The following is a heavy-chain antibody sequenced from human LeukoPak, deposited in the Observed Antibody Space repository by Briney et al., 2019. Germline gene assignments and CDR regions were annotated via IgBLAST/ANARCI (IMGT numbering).Heavy chain of an antibody. D-gene: IGHD6-19*01. CDR2: INSDGSST. J-gene: IGHJ4*02. V-gene: IGHV3-74*01. CDR3: ARVAGRGYSSGWYRGFDY. CDR1: GFTFSSYW. Sequence: GGPLRLSCAASGFTFSSYWMHWVRQAPGKRLVWVSRINSDGSSTSYADSVKGRFTISRDNAKNTLYLQMNSLRAEDTAVYYCARVAGRGYSSGWYRGFDYWGQGTLVTVSS.